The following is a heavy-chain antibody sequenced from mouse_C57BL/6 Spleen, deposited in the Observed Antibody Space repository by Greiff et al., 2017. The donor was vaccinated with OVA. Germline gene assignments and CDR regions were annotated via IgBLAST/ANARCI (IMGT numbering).Heavy chain of an antibody. J-gene: IGHJ4*01. CDR3: ARNSGSTVDYYAMDY. CDR1: GFSLTSYA. Sequence: VQVVESGPGLVAPSQSLSITCTVSGFSLTSYAISWVRQPPGKGLEWLGVIWTGGGTNYNSALKSRLSISKDNSKSQVFLKMNSLQTDDTARYYCARNSGSTVDYYAMDYWGQGTSVTVSS. CDR2: IWTGGGT. D-gene: IGHD1-1*01. V-gene: IGHV2-9-1*01.